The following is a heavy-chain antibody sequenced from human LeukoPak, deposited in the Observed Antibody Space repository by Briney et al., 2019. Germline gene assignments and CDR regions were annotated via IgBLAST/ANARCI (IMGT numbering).Heavy chain of an antibody. CDR2: IYTSGTT. CDR3: ASNKGQWLFSD. D-gene: IGHD6-19*01. V-gene: IGHV4-61*09. CDR1: GGSINSGSFY. Sequence: SETLSLTCTVSGGSINSGSFYWNWIRQSAGKGLEWIGHIYTSGTTNCNPSLKSRVTISLDTSKNQFSLRLNSVTAADTAIYYCASNKGQWLFSDWGQGTLVTVSS. J-gene: IGHJ4*02.